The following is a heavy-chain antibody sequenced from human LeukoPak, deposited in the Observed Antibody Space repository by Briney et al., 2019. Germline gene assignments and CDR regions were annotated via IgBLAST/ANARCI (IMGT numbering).Heavy chain of an antibody. D-gene: IGHD6-19*01. CDR2: IKQDGSEK. CDR3: AGGSGWVTDS. J-gene: IGHJ4*02. V-gene: IGHV3-7*01. Sequence: GGSLRLSCAASGFSFSDYWMNWVRQAPGKGLEWVANIKQDGSEKYYVDSVKGRFTISRDNAKNSLYLQMNSLRAEDTAVYFCAGGSGWVTDSWGQGTLVTVSS. CDR1: GFSFSDYW.